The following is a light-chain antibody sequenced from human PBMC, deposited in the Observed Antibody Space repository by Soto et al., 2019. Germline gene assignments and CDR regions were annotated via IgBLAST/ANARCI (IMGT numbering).Light chain of an antibody. V-gene: IGKV2D-29*02. J-gene: IGKJ5*01. Sequence: DVVMTQTPLSPSVPPGQPASISCKSSQSLLHITGETFLFWYLQKPGQSPQLLIYEVSTRVSGVPDRFSGSGSGTDFTLKISRVETDDVGIYYCMQSTQLPPTFGQGRRLEIK. CDR1: QSLLHITGETF. CDR2: EVS. CDR3: MQSTQLPPT.